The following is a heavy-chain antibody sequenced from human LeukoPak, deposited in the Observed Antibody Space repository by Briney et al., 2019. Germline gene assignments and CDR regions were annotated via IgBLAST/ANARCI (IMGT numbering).Heavy chain of an antibody. D-gene: IGHD3-22*01. J-gene: IGHJ4*02. CDR3: ARSPDSDRLDY. Sequence: SGTLSLTCNVSGGSISRHYWTWIRQPPGKGLEWIGNILYSGKTHCNPSLKSRVTISGDTSKNQFSLKLSSVTAADTAVYYCARSPDSDRLDYWGQGTLVTVSS. V-gene: IGHV4-59*11. CDR2: ILYSGKT. CDR1: GGSISRHY.